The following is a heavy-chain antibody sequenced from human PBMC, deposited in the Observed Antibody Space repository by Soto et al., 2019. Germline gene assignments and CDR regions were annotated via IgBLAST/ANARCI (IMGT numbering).Heavy chain of an antibody. Sequence: EVHLAESGGGLDQPGGSLRVSCTASGFTFRNYWMTWVRQAPGKGLEWVANINQNEGEKYYVDSVKGRFTISRDNAYNSLYLEMDNLRVDDSAVYFCARGRPPSSGGNFDSWGQGTLVSVSS. V-gene: IGHV3-7*01. CDR1: GFTFRNYW. CDR2: INQNEGEK. D-gene: IGHD3-10*01. J-gene: IGHJ4*02. CDR3: ARGRPPSSGGNFDS.